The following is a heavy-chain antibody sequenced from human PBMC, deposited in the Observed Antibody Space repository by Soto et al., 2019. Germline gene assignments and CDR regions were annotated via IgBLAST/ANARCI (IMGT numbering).Heavy chain of an antibody. J-gene: IGHJ4*02. CDR2: FYWNDDK. CDR3: AHRLMRREYSSSYVDY. D-gene: IGHD6-6*01. V-gene: IGHV2-5*01. Sequence: QITLKESGPTLVKPTQTLTLTCTFSGFSFSSSGVGVGWIRQPPGKALEWLALFYWNDDKHYSPSLKSRLTITKDTSKNQVVLTMTNMDPVDTATYYCAHRLMRREYSSSYVDYWGQGTLVTVSS. CDR1: GFSFSSSGVG.